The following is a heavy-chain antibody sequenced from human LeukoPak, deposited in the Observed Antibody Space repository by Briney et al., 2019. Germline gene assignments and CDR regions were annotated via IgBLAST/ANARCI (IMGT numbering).Heavy chain of an antibody. CDR3: TRDRGSYDFWSGYYTGDY. V-gene: IGHV3-49*04. D-gene: IGHD3-3*01. CDR2: IRSKAYGGTT. Sequence: GGSLRLSCTASGFTFGDYAMSWVRQAPGKGLEWVGFIRSKAYGGTTEYAASVKGRFTISRDDSTSIAYLQMNSLKTEDTAVYYCTRDRGSYDFWSGYYTGDYWGQGPWSPSPQ. CDR1: GFTFGDYA. J-gene: IGHJ4*02.